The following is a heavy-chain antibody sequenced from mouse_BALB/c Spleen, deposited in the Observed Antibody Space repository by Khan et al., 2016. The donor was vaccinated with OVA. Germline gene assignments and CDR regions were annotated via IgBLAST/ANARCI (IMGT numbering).Heavy chain of an antibody. CDR3: ARDGISEFAY. CDR1: GYTFADSG. V-gene: IGHV1S137*01. CDR2: ISTYYGNI. Sequence: VQLQQSGPEPVRPGASVKISCKGSGYTFADSGMHWVRQSHVKSLEWIGVISTYYGNIKYNQKFEGRATMTVDKSSSTAYRELARLTSEDSAVYFCARDGISEFAYWGQGTLVTVSA. D-gene: IGHD2-3*01. J-gene: IGHJ3*01.